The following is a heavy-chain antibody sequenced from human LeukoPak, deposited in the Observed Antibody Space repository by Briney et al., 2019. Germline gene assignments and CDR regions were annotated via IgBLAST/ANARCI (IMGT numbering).Heavy chain of an antibody. CDR3: AGTEAISRYWFDP. J-gene: IGHJ5*02. V-gene: IGHV4-31*03. CDR2: SYYSGSP. Sequence: SETLSLTCTVSGASITSGGYYLSWIRQHPGKGLEWIGHSYYSGSPSYNPSIKSRVIIYPDTSTHQFSMNLSSETAADTAVSYCAGTEAISRYWFDPWGQGTLVTVSS. CDR1: GASITSGGYY. D-gene: IGHD5-24*01.